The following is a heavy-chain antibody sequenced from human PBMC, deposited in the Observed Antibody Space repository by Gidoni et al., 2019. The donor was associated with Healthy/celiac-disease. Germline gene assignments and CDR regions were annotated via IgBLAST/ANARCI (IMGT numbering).Heavy chain of an antibody. V-gene: IGHV3-21*01. D-gene: IGHD6-19*01. J-gene: IGHJ3*02. CDR3: ARAHGSGWYRPSAFDI. Sequence: EVQLVESGGGLVKPGGSLRLSCAASGFTFSSYSMNWVRQAPGTGLEWVSSISSSSSYIYYADSVKGRFTISRDNAKNSLYLQMNSLRAEDTAVYYCARAHGSGWYRPSAFDIWGQGTMVTVSS. CDR1: GFTFSSYS. CDR2: ISSSSSYI.